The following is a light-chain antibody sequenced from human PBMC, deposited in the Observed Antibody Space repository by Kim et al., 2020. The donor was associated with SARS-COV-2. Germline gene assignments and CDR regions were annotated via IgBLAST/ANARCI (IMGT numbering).Light chain of an antibody. CDR2: RNN. CDR1: SSNIGSNY. CDR3: AAWDDSLSGWV. Sequence: ELTQPPSASGTPGQRVTISCSGSSSNIGSNYVYWYQQLPGTAPKLLIYRNNQRPSGVPDRFSGSKSGTSASLAISGLRSEDEADFYCAAWDDSLSGWVFGGGTQLTVL. J-gene: IGLJ3*02. V-gene: IGLV1-47*01.